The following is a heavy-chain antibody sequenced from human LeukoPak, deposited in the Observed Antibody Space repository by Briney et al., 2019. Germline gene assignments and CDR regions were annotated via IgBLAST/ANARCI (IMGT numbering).Heavy chain of an antibody. V-gene: IGHV4-39*01. J-gene: IGHJ4*02. CDR1: GGSISGNTYL. Sequence: PSETLSLTCTVSGGSISGNTYLWGWIRQPPGKGLEWIGNEYYSGSIFYSPSLKSRLTISLDTSKTQFSLRLRSVTAADTAVYYCARRNTLVRGPPDYWGQGILVTVSS. D-gene: IGHD3-10*01. CDR2: EYYSGSI. CDR3: ARRNTLVRGPPDY.